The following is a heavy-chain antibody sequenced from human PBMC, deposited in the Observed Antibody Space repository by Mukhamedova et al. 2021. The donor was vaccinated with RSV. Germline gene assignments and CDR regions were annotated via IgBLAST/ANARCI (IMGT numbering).Heavy chain of an antibody. V-gene: IGHV4-39*01. J-gene: IGHJ4*02. Sequence: GKGLEWIGSIYYSGSTYYNPSLKSRVTTSVDTSKNQFSLKLSSVTAADTAVYYCARHVWFGELVHPFDYCGQGTLVTVSS. D-gene: IGHD3-10*01. CDR3: ARHVWFGELVHPFDY. CDR2: IYYSGST.